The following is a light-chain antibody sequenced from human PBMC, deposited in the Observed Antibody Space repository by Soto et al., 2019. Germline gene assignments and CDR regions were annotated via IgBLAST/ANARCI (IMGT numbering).Light chain of an antibody. J-gene: IGKJ3*01. CDR2: GAS. V-gene: IGKV3-20*01. Sequence: EIVLTQSPGTLSLFLGERATLSCRASQSVSSTYFAWYRQKPGQSHSLLIYGASNRATGVPDRFSGSGSGTDVTLTISRLDPEDFAVYYCQQYGSSPPGFTFGPGTTVEMK. CDR1: QSVSSTY. CDR3: QQYGSSPPGFT.